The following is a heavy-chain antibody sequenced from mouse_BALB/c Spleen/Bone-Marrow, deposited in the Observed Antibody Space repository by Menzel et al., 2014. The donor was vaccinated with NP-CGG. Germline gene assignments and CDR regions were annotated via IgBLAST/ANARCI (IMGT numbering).Heavy chain of an antibody. Sequence: VQLKDSGPELVKPGASMKISCKASGYSFTGYTMNWVKQSHGKNLEWIGLINPYNGGTSYKQKFKGKATLTVDKSSSTAYMELLSLTSEDSAVYYCARWDYYGYAMDYWGQGTSVTVSS. CDR2: INPYNGGT. V-gene: IGHV1-26*01. D-gene: IGHD1-1*02. J-gene: IGHJ4*01. CDR1: GYSFTGYT. CDR3: ARWDYYGYAMDY.